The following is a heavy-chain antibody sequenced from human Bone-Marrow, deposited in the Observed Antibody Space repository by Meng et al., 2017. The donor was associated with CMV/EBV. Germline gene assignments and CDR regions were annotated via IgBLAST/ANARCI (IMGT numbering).Heavy chain of an antibody. V-gene: IGHV4-31*03. Sequence: LSCTVSGGSIRSGGNYWSWIRQHPGKGLEWIGYIYYSGSTSYNPSLKSRVTVSVDTSKNQFSLKLTSVTAADTAVYYCARGIVAFDYWGQGTLVTVSS. CDR2: IYYSGST. D-gene: IGHD3-22*01. J-gene: IGHJ4*02. CDR1: GGSIRSGGNY. CDR3: ARGIVAFDY.